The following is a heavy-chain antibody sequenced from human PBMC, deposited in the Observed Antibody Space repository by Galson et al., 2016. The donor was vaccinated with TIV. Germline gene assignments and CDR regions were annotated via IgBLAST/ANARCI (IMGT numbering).Heavy chain of an antibody. CDR1: GYTFSGHF. CDR2: INPSTGDT. CDR3: ARNQGSYYDSSGSYYNWFDP. V-gene: IGHV1-2*02. D-gene: IGHD3-22*01. Sequence: SVKVSCKASGYTFSGHFIHWVRQAPGQGLEWMGWINPSTGDTRYAQKFQGRVTMTREKSTSTAYMDLNRLRSDETAVYYCARNQGSYYDSSGSYYNWFDPWGQGTRVTVSS. J-gene: IGHJ5*02.